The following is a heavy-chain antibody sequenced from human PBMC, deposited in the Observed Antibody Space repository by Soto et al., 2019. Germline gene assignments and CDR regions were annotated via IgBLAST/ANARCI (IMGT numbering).Heavy chain of an antibody. CDR3: AAGGGLPRYY. CDR1: GGSISSSSYY. Sequence: SETLSLTCTVSGGSISSSSYYWGWIRQPPGKGLEWIGSIYYRGNTYYNPSLKSRVTISVDTSKNQFSLKLSSVTAADTAVYYCAAGGGLPRYYWGQGTLVTVSS. J-gene: IGHJ4*02. CDR2: IYYRGNT. D-gene: IGHD5-12*01. V-gene: IGHV4-39*01.